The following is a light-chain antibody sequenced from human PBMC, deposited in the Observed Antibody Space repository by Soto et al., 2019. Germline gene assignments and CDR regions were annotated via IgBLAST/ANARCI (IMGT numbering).Light chain of an antibody. Sequence: QSVLTQPPSVSGAPGQRVTISCTGSSSNIGAGYDVHWYQQLPGTAPKLLIYGNSNRPSGVPDRFSGSKSGTSASLTITGLQAEYEADYYCQSYDSSRSLVFGGGTKLTVL. V-gene: IGLV1-40*01. CDR3: QSYDSSRSLV. CDR1: SSNIGAGYD. J-gene: IGLJ2*01. CDR2: GNS.